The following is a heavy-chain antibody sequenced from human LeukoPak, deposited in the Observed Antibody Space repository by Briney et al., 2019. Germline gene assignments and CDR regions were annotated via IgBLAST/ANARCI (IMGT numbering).Heavy chain of an antibody. J-gene: IGHJ3*02. V-gene: IGHV1-2*02. Sequence: ASVKVFCKASGYTFTGYYMHWVRQAPGQGLEWMGWINPNSGGTNYAQKFQGRVTMTRDTSISTAYMELSRLRSDDTAVYYCARDDCSSTSCDQGDAFDIWGQGTMVTVSS. D-gene: IGHD2-2*01. CDR2: INPNSGGT. CDR1: GYTFTGYY. CDR3: ARDDCSSTSCDQGDAFDI.